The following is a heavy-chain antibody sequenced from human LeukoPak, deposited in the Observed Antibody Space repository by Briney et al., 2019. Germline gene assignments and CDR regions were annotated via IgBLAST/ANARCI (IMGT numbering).Heavy chain of an antibody. J-gene: IGHJ4*02. CDR3: ARPEGSSVEY. CDR1: GFSFSDHF. CDR2: INGSGSII. D-gene: IGHD6-6*01. Sequence: PGGSLRLSCAASGFSFSDHFMSWIRQAPGKGLEWISYINGSGSIIHHADSVKGRFTISRDNAKNSLYLQMNSLRAEGTAVYYCARPEGSSVEYWGQGTLVTVSS. V-gene: IGHV3-11*01.